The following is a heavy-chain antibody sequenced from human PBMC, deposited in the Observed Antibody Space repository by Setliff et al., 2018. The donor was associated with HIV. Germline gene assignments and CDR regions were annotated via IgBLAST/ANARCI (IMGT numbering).Heavy chain of an antibody. D-gene: IGHD1-1*01. CDR3: ARIPTGTTLYYYRLDV. CDR1: GYTFTNYG. V-gene: IGHV1-18*01. Sequence: ASVKVSCKASGYTFTNYGISWVRQAPGQGLEWMGWISAYNGNTNYAQKLQGRVTMTTDTSTSTAYMELRSLRSDDTAVYYCARIPTGTTLYYYRLDVWGQGTTVTVSS. J-gene: IGHJ6*02. CDR2: ISAYNGNT.